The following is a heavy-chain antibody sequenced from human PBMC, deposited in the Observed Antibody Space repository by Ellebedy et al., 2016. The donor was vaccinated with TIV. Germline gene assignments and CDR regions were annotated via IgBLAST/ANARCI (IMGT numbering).Heavy chain of an antibody. CDR3: ESSTSMEVFDY. D-gene: IGHD5-18*01. V-gene: IGHV4-34*01. CDR1: GGSFSGYY. Sequence: MPSETLSLTCGVYGGSFSGYYWSWIRQPPGKGLEWIGEINHSRSTNYNPSHKSRFTISVDTSKNQFSLRLSSVTAADTAVYYCESSTSMEVFDYWGQGILVTVSS. CDR2: INHSRST. J-gene: IGHJ4*02.